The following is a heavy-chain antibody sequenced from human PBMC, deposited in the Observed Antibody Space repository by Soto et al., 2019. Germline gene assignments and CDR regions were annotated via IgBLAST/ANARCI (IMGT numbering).Heavy chain of an antibody. CDR2: ISGSGGST. CDR3: AGLMGSCRSTRDGDYYYYGMDV. CDR1: GFTFSSYA. J-gene: IGHJ6*02. D-gene: IGHD3-16*02. Sequence: GGSLRLSCAASGFTFSSYAMSWVRQAPGKGLEWVSAISGSGGSTYYADSVKGRFTISRDNSKNTLYLQMNSLRAEDTAVYYCAGLMGSCRSTRDGDYYYYGMDVWGQGTTVTVSS. V-gene: IGHV3-23*01.